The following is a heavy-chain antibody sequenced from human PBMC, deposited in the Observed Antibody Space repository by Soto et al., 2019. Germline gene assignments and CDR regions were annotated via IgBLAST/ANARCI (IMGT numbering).Heavy chain of an antibody. D-gene: IGHD2-21*01. Sequence: PGGSLRLSCAASGFTFSSYAMSWVRQAPGKGLEWVSAISGSGGSTYYADSVKGRFTISRDNSKNTLYLQMNSLRAEDTAVYYCETDALHIAGVNAIDNPYYFDYWGQGTLVTVSS. J-gene: IGHJ4*02. V-gene: IGHV3-23*01. CDR2: ISGSGGST. CDR1: GFTFSSYA. CDR3: ETDALHIAGVNAIDNPYYFDY.